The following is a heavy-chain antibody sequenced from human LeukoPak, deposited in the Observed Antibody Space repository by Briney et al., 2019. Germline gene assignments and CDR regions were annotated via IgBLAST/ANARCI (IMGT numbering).Heavy chain of an antibody. CDR2: ISTSSSAI. V-gene: IGHV3-48*02. CDR1: GFTFSSYT. D-gene: IGHD6-19*01. Sequence: PGGSLRLSCAASGFTFSSYTMNWVRQAPGKGLEWLSYISTSSSAIYYADSVKGRFTISRDNAKNSLYLQMNSLRDEDTAVYYCARGPPRIVVAGTVFDYWGQGTLVTVSP. J-gene: IGHJ4*02. CDR3: ARGPPRIVVAGTVFDY.